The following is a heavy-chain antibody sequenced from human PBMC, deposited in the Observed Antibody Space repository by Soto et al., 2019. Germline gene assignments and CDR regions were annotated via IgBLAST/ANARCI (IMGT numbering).Heavy chain of an antibody. Sequence: SETLSLTCTVSGGSISSYYWSWIRQPQGKGLEWIGYIYYSGSTNYNPSLKSRVTISVDTSKNQFSLKLSSVTAADTAVYYCAKTSSHYDFWSGYYSGGMDVRGQGTTVTVSS. V-gene: IGHV4-59*01. CDR2: IYYSGST. CDR1: GGSISSYY. CDR3: AKTSSHYDFWSGYYSGGMDV. J-gene: IGHJ6*02. D-gene: IGHD3-3*01.